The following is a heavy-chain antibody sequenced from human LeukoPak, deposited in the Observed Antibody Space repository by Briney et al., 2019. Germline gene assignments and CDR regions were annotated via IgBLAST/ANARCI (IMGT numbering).Heavy chain of an antibody. CDR2: IYYGGET. CDR1: GGSISSTRYY. CDR3: ARSYGSGSYYNFPVLFDP. D-gene: IGHD3-10*01. V-gene: IGHV4-39*01. Sequence: SETLSLTCTVSGGSISSTRYYWGWIRRPPGKGLEWIVSIYYGGETYYHPSLKTRVTRSVDTSKNQFSLRLGSVTAADTAVYYCARSYGSGSYYNFPVLFDPWGQGTLVTVSS. J-gene: IGHJ5*02.